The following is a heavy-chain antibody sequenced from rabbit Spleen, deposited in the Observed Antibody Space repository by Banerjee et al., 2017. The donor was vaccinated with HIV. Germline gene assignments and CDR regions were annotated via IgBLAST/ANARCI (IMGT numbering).Heavy chain of an antibody. CDR1: GIDLMSIA. Sequence: QEQLVESGGGLVQPGGSLTLSCKASGIDLMSIAMSWVRQAPGKGLEWIGDIYPVFGITNYANWVKGRFTISSDHAQNTVDLQMNSLTAADTATYFCARFRYGGITGHDLWGQGTLVTVS. D-gene: IGHD4-2*01. J-gene: IGHJ3*01. CDR2: IYPVFGIT. CDR3: ARFRYGGITGHDL. V-gene: IGHV1S47*01.